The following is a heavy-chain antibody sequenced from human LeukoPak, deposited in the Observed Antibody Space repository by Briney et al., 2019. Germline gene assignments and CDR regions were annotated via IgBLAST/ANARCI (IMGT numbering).Heavy chain of an antibody. CDR2: INPTDGST. CDR3: ARDNSVGDNAWWFDP. D-gene: IGHD1-26*01. Sequence: ASVKVSCKASGYTFTSYYMHWVRQAPGQGLEWMGLINPTDGSTGYAQKFQGRVTMTRDMSTSTDYMELSSLRSEDTAIYYCARDNSVGDNAWWFDPWGQGTLVTVSS. J-gene: IGHJ5*02. V-gene: IGHV1-46*01. CDR1: GYTFTSYY.